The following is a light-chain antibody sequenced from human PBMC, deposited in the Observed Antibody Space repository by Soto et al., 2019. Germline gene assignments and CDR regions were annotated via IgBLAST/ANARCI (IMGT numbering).Light chain of an antibody. CDR3: QQYGSSPHT. J-gene: IGKJ2*01. V-gene: IGKV3-20*01. CDR1: QSVSSSY. Sequence: EIVLTQSPGTLSLSPGERATLSCRASQSVSSSYLAWYQHKPGQAPRLLIYGASSRATGIPDRFSGSGSGTDFTLTISRLEPEDVGVYYCQQYGSSPHTFGQGTKLEIK. CDR2: GAS.